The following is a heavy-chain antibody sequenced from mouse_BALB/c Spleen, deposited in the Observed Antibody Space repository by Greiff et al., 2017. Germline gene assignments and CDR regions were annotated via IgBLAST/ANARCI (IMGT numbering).Heavy chain of an antibody. CDR1: GFTFSDYY. CDR3: ARALRNAMDY. CDR2: ISDGGSYT. D-gene: IGHD1-1*01. Sequence: EVQRVESGGGLVKPGGSLKLSCAASGFTFSDYYMYWVRQTPEKRLEWVATISDGGSYTYYPDSVKGRFTISRDNAKNNLYLQMSSLKSEDTAMYYCARALRNAMDYWGQGTSVTVSS. V-gene: IGHV5-4*02. J-gene: IGHJ4*01.